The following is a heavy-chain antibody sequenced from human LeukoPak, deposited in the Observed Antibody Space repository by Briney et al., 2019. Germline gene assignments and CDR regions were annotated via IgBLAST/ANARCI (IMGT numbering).Heavy chain of an antibody. CDR3: ARAGYDFWSGYYIPYYYYYYYMDV. D-gene: IGHD3-3*01. J-gene: IGHJ6*03. CDR2: IYYSGST. CDR1: GGSISSGGYY. V-gene: IGHV4-31*03. Sequence: SETLSLTCTVSGGSISSGGYYWSWIRQHPGKGLEWIGYIYYSGSTYYNPSLKSRVTISVDTSKNQFSLKLSSVTAADTAVYYCARAGYDFWSGYYIPYYYYYYYMDVWGKGTTVTVSS.